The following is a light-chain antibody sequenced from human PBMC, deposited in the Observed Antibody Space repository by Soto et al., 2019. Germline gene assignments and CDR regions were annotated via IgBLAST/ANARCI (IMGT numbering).Light chain of an antibody. V-gene: IGKV3-15*01. CDR1: QNVATN. CDR2: VSS. Sequence: EAVLTQSPATLSVSPGEVATLSCRAIQNVATNLACYQQRPGQAPRLLIYVSSKRAIGLPARFSGSGSGTEFTLTITSLQSEDFAVYYFKQYNNXPQTCGQGTKV. J-gene: IGKJ1*01. CDR3: KQYNNXPQT.